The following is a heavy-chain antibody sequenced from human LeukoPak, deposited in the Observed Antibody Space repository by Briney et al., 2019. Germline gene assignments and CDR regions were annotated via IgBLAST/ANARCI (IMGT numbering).Heavy chain of an antibody. CDR3: ATDLDYGDPNRRVAFDI. CDR2: FDPEDGET. Sequence: GASVKVSCKVSGYTLTELSMHWVRQAPGKGLEWMGGFDPEDGETIYAQKFQGRATMTEDTSTDTAYMELSSLRSEDTAVYYCATDLDYGDPNRRVAFDIWGQGTMVTVSS. V-gene: IGHV1-24*01. J-gene: IGHJ3*02. D-gene: IGHD4-17*01. CDR1: GYTLTELS.